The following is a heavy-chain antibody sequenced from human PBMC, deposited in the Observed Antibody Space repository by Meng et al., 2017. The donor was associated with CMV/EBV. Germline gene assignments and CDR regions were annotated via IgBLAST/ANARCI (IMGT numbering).Heavy chain of an antibody. CDR1: GYTFTGYY. Sequence: ASVKVSCKASGYTFTGYYMHWLRQAPGQGLEWMGWINPNSGGTNYAQKFQGRVTMTRDTSISTAYMELSRLRSDDKAVDYCARSRIQLWLHHYYYGMDVWGQGTTVTVSS. J-gene: IGHJ6*02. D-gene: IGHD5-18*01. CDR2: INPNSGGT. CDR3: ARSRIQLWLHHYYYGMDV. V-gene: IGHV1-2*02.